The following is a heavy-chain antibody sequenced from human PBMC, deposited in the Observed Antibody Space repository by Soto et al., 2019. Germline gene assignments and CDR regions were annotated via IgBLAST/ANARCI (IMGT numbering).Heavy chain of an antibody. J-gene: IGHJ4*02. CDR3: AKEESDFRSGYQSFDS. V-gene: IGHV3-23*01. CDR1: GFTFSKFA. CDR2: ISGRDGST. Sequence: QLLESGGGLVQPGGSLRLSCAASGFTFSKFALSWVRQAPGNGLEWVSGISGRDGSTYYADSVKGRFTISRDNSWNTLYLDMVSLRAEDSAVYYYAKEESDFRSGYQSFDSWGQGTLVTVSS. D-gene: IGHD3-3*01.